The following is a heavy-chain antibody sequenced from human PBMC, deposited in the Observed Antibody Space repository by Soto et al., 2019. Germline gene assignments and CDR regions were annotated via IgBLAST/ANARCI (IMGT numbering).Heavy chain of an antibody. V-gene: IGHV1-2*02. J-gene: IGHJ4*02. Sequence: QLQLVQSGAEVKKPGASVRVSCKASGYTFSDSYIHWVRQAPGQGLEWLEWINPDSGGTFYAQKFRGRATKTTDTSIDTAYMELSSLRSDDTAMYFCTRGRGRVALGHSSDFDHWGQGTLVTVSS. D-gene: IGHD6-6*01. CDR1: GYTFSDSY. CDR3: TRGRGRVALGHSSDFDH. CDR2: INPDSGGT.